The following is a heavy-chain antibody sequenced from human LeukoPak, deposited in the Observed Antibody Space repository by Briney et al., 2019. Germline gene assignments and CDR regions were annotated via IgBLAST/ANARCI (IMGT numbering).Heavy chain of an antibody. CDR3: AKGFGKAAADVFGGYTMDV. J-gene: IGHJ6*02. Sequence: GVSLRLSCVASGFTVNSNYMSWVRQAPGKGLEWVSLIYTGGSTYYADSVRGRFTISRDNYKNTLYLQMNSLRPEDTAIYYCAKGFGKAAADVFGGYTMDVWGQGTTVTVSS. V-gene: IGHV3-66*02. CDR1: GFTVNSNY. CDR2: IYTGGST. D-gene: IGHD6-13*01.